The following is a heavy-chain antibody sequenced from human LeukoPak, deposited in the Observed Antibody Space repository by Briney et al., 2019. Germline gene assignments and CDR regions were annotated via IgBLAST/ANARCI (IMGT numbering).Heavy chain of an antibody. D-gene: IGHD3-3*01. Sequence: GGSLRLSCAASGFTFVNYVVTWVRQAPGKGLEWVSSISGSDGTTFYADSVKGRFTISRDNSKNTLYLQMNSLRSEDTAVYYCAKVRLSYDFWSGYEAPFDYWGQGTLVTVSS. J-gene: IGHJ4*02. V-gene: IGHV3-23*01. CDR2: ISGSDGTT. CDR3: AKVRLSYDFWSGYEAPFDY. CDR1: GFTFVNYV.